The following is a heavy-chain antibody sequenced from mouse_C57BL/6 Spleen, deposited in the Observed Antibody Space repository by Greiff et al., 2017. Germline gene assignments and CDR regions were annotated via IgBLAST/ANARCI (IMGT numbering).Heavy chain of an antibody. CDR1: GYTFTSYW. Sequence: QVQLQQPGAELVRPGSSVKLSCKASGYTFTSYWMHWVKQRPIQGLEWIGNIDPSDSETHYNQKFKDKATLTVDKSSSTAYIQLSSLTSEDSAVYYCAYAYGGAWFADWGQGTLVTVAA. CDR3: AYAYGGAWFAD. D-gene: IGHD2-2*01. J-gene: IGHJ3*01. CDR2: IDPSDSET. V-gene: IGHV1-52*01.